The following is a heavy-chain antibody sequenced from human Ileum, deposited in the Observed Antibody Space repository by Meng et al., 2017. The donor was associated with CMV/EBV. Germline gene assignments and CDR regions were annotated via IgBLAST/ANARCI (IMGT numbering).Heavy chain of an antibody. J-gene: IGHJ1*01. D-gene: IGHD6-13*01. Sequence: QVQLVESGGGLVKPGGSLRLSCAASGFTFSNYYMSWIRQVPGKGLEWLSYISPGSSDIHYADSVKGRFTVSRDNAKSSLYLQMNSLRVEDTAVYYCARDIVAPGSTEYFHHWGQGTLVTVSS. CDR3: ARDIVAPGSTEYFHH. CDR1: GFTFSNYY. V-gene: IGHV3-11*06. CDR2: ISPGSSDI.